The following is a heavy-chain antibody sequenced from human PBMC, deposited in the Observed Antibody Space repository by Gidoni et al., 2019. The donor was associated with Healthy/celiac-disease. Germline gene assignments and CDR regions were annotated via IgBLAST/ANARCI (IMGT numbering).Heavy chain of an antibody. CDR2: IYYSGST. D-gene: IGHD1-26*01. CDR3: ARGGRPTHFDY. V-gene: IGHV4-59*01. CDR1: GGSISSYY. Sequence: QVQLQESGPGLVKPSATLSLTCTVSGGSISSYYWSWIRQPPGKGLEWIGYIYYSGSTNYNPSLKSRVTISVDTSKNQFSLKLSSVTAADTAVYYCARGGRPTHFDYWGQGTLVTVSS. J-gene: IGHJ4*02.